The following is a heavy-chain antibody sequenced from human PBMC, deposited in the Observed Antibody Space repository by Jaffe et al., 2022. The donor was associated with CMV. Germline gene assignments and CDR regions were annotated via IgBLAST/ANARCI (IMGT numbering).Heavy chain of an antibody. D-gene: IGHD6-13*01. CDR2: IWYDGSNK. V-gene: IGHV3-33*08. CDR3: ARELYSSNWYYNKSAFDI. CDR1: GFTFITSG. J-gene: IGHJ3*02. Sequence: QVQLVESGGGVVQPGKSLRLSCAASGFTFITSGMHWVRQAPGKGLEWVAVIWYDGSNKYYADSVKGRFTISRDNSRNTLYLHMSSLRAGDTAVYYCARELYSSNWYYNKSAFDIWGQGTMVTVSS.